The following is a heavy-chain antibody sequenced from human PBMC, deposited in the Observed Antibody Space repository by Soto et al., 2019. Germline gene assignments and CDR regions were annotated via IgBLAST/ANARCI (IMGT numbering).Heavy chain of an antibody. D-gene: IGHD3-3*01. CDR1: GFTFSNAW. CDR3: TTERVRFLEWLTRKSGGYYYGMDV. J-gene: IGHJ6*02. Sequence: EVQLVESGGGLVKPGGSLRLSCAASGFTFSNAWMNWVRQAPGKGLEWVGRIKSKTDGGTTDYAAPVKGRFTISRDDSKNTLYLQMNSLKTEDTAVYYCTTERVRFLEWLTRKSGGYYYGMDVWGQGTTVTVSS. CDR2: IKSKTDGGTT. V-gene: IGHV3-15*07.